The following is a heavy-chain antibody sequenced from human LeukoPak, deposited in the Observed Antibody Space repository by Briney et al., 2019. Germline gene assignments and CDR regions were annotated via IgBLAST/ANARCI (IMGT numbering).Heavy chain of an antibody. CDR1: GYTFTGYY. J-gene: IGHJ4*02. D-gene: IGHD2-2*02. V-gene: IGHV1-2*02. CDR2: IDPDSGGT. CDR3: ARVPGPYTTSRFDY. Sequence: ASVKVSCKTSGYTFTGYYLHWVRQAPGQGLEWVGRIDPDSGGTHYAQKFQVRVTVTRDTSITTVYMELSGLTSDDTAVYYCARVPGPYTTSRFDYWGQGTLVTVSS.